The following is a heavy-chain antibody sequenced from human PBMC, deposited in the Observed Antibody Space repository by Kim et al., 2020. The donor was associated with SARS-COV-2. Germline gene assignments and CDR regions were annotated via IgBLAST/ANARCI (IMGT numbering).Heavy chain of an antibody. Sequence: SETLSLTCTVSGGSVSSGSYYWSWIRQPPGKGLEWIGYIYYSGSTNYNPSLKSRVTISVDTSKNQFSLKLSSVTAADTAVYYCARDRNGRGVGTWGQGTLVTVSS. CDR1: GGSVSSGSYY. D-gene: IGHD1-1*01. CDR3: ARDRNGRGVGT. V-gene: IGHV4-61*01. J-gene: IGHJ5*02. CDR2: IYYSGST.